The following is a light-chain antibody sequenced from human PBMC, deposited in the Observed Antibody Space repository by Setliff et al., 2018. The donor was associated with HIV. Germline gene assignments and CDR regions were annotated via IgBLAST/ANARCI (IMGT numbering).Light chain of an antibody. CDR1: NSNVGSNS. CDR2: SND. CDR3: AAWDDSFHGPI. J-gene: IGLJ2*01. V-gene: IGLV1-44*01. Sequence: QSVLTQPPSTSGTPGQRVTIPCSGGNSNVGSNSVNWYQQLPGAAPKLLVYSNDQRPSGVPDRFSGSKSGTSASLAISGLQSEDEAEYYCAAWDDSFHGPIFGGGTKGTVL.